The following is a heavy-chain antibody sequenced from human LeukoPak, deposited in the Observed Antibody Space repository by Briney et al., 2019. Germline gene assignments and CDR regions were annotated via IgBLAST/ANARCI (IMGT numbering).Heavy chain of an antibody. CDR3: ARLGYDSTKPHYYYYGMDV. CDR1: GGSISSSSYY. D-gene: IGHD3-22*01. J-gene: IGHJ6*02. V-gene: IGHV4-39*07. Sequence: SETLSVTCTVSGGSISSSSYYWGWIRQPPGKGLEWIGSIYYSGSTYYNPSLKSRVTISVDTSKNQFSLKLSSVTAADTAVYYCARLGYDSTKPHYYYYGMDVWGQGTTVTVSS. CDR2: IYYSGST.